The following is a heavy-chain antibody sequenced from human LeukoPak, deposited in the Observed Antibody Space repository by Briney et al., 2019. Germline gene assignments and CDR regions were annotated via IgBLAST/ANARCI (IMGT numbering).Heavy chain of an antibody. J-gene: IGHJ3*02. CDR2: IKRDGSEE. Sequence: GGSLRLSCVASKFTFSSYWMSWVRQAPGKGLEWVANIKRDGSEEYYVDSVKGRFTISRDNAKNSLYLQMNSLRAEDTAVYYCAGDPYSNFFGAFDIWGQGTMVTVSS. D-gene: IGHD6-13*01. CDR1: KFTFSSYW. CDR3: AGDPYSNFFGAFDI. V-gene: IGHV3-7*04.